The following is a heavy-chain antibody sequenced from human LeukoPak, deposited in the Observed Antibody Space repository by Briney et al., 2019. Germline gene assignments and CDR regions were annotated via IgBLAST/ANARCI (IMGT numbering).Heavy chain of an antibody. V-gene: IGHV3-30*03. CDR1: GFTFSTYG. J-gene: IGHJ4*02. CDR3: ATDRGWRTSGYYLYYFEY. D-gene: IGHD3-3*01. Sequence: GGSLRLSCAASGFTFSTYGMHWVRQAPGKGLEWVAVISYDGSNEYYADSVKGRFTISRDNSKNTLYLQMSSLRAEDTAVYYCATDRGWRTSGYYLYYFEYWGQGTLVTYSS. CDR2: ISYDGSNE.